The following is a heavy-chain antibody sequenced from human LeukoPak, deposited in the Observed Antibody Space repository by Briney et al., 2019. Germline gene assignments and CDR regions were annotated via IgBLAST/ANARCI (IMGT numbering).Heavy chain of an antibody. D-gene: IGHD1-26*01. CDR1: GGSIGSTSYY. Sequence: SETLSLTCTVSGGSIGSTSYYWGWIRQPPGKDLEGIGSMYYSGSTYYSPSLKSRVYISVDTSKNQFSLRLSSVTAADTAVYYCVRQRDGWVADYWGQGSLVTVSS. CDR3: VRQRDGWVADY. CDR2: MYYSGST. V-gene: IGHV4-39*01. J-gene: IGHJ4*02.